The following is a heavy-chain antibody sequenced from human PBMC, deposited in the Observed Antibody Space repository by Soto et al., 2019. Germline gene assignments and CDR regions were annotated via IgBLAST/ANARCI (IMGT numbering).Heavy chain of an antibody. J-gene: IGHJ3*02. Sequence: QVQLVQSGAEVKKPGSSVKVSCKASGGTFSSYTISWVRQAPGQGLEWMGRIIPILGIANYAQKFQGRVTITXXKXTXXAYMELSSLRSEDTAVYYCARSRIAAAGTVEAFDIWGQGTMVTVSS. CDR1: GGTFSSYT. CDR2: IIPILGIA. D-gene: IGHD6-13*01. CDR3: ARSRIAAAGTVEAFDI. V-gene: IGHV1-69*02.